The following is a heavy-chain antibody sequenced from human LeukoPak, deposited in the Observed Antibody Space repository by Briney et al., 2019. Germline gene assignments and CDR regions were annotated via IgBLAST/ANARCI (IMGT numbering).Heavy chain of an antibody. V-gene: IGHV3-21*03. CDR3: ARDLGGYCSSSRCYLGFLDY. Sequence: GGALRHSCAASGFNCISYTMNWVGQAPAKELEGVSSIINSSNLIYYAVSVKGRFTISRENAKNSLYLKMNSLRAENTAAYYCARDLGGYCSSSRCYLGFLDYWGQGALVTPSP. CDR1: GFNCISYT. D-gene: IGHD2-2*01. CDR2: IINSSNLI. J-gene: IGHJ4*02.